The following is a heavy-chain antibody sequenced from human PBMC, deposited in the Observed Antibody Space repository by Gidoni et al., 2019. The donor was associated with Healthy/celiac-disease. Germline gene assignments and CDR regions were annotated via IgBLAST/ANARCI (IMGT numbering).Heavy chain of an antibody. V-gene: IGHV1-69*01. CDR3: ARGRFYDFWSGHHQRPYYYYGMDV. CDR1: GGTFSSYA. J-gene: IGHJ6*02. Sequence: QVQLVQSGAEVKKPGSAVKVSCKASGGTFSSYAISWVRQAPGQGLEWMGGIIPIFGTANYAQKFQGRVTITADESTSTAYMELSSLRSEDTAVYYCARGRFYDFWSGHHQRPYYYYGMDVWGQGTTVTVSS. CDR2: IIPIFGTA. D-gene: IGHD3-3*01.